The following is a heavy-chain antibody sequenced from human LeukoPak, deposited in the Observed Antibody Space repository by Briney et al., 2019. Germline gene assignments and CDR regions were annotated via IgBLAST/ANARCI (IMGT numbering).Heavy chain of an antibody. CDR1: GGSISSSSYY. CDR2: IYYSGST. V-gene: IGHV4-39*01. J-gene: IGHJ4*02. CDR3: ARGRTAFDY. Sequence: SETLSLTCTVSGGSISSSSYYWGWIRQPPGKGLEWIGSIYYSGSTYYNPSLKSRVTISVDTSKNQFSLKLSSVTAADTAVYYCARGRTAFDYWGQGTLVTVSS.